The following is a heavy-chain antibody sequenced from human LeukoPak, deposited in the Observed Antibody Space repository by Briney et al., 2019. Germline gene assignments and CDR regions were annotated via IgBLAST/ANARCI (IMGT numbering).Heavy chain of an antibody. CDR3: ARDREVGGDSSGWYVAPPDY. CDR2: INPSGGST. Sequence: ASVKVSCKASGYTFTSYYMHWVRQAPGQGLEWMGIINPSGGSTSYAQKFQGRVTMTRDTSTSTVYMELSSLRSEGTAVYYCARDREVGGDSSGWYVAPPDYWGQGTLVTVSS. V-gene: IGHV1-46*01. J-gene: IGHJ4*02. D-gene: IGHD6-19*01. CDR1: GYTFTSYY.